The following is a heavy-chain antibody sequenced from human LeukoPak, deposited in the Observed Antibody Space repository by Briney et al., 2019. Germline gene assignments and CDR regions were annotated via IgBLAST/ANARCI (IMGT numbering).Heavy chain of an antibody. Sequence: GGSLRLSCAASGFTFDDYGMYWVRQAPGKGLEWVSGVSWNSGSIGYADSVKGRFTISRDNAKNSLYLQMNSLRAEDTAVYYCARDGGYCSSTNCYLGVWGQGTMVTVSS. CDR1: GFTFDDYG. D-gene: IGHD2-2*01. CDR3: ARDGGYCSSTNCYLGV. CDR2: VSWNSGSI. J-gene: IGHJ3*01. V-gene: IGHV3-9*01.